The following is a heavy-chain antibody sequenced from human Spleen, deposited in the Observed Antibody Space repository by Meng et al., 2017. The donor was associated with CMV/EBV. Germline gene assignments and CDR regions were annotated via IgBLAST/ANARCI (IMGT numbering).Heavy chain of an antibody. Sequence: ESLKISCTVSGGSVSSSSYYWGWIRQPPGKGLEWIGNIYNSGSIHYNPSLKSRVTISLDTSKDQFSLKLSSVTAADTAVYYCARVEGGSWGYYYALDVWGQGTTVTVSS. CDR2: IYNSGSI. D-gene: IGHD2-15*01. CDR3: ARVEGGSWGYYYALDV. V-gene: IGHV4-39*07. J-gene: IGHJ6*02. CDR1: GGSVSSSSYY.